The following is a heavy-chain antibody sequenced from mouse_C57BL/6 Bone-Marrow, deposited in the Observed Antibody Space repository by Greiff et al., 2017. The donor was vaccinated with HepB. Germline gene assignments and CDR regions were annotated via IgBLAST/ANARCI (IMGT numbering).Heavy chain of an antibody. CDR2: IHPNSGST. CDR1: GYTFTSYW. J-gene: IGHJ1*03. D-gene: IGHD3-3*01. V-gene: IGHV1-64*01. CDR3: GSYQLRLEWYFDV. Sequence: QVQLQQPGAELVKPGASVKLSCKASGYTFTSYWMHWVKQRPGQGLEWIGMIHPNSGSTNYNEKFKSKATLTVDKSSSTAYMQLSSLTSEDSAVYYCGSYQLRLEWYFDVWGTGTTVTVSS.